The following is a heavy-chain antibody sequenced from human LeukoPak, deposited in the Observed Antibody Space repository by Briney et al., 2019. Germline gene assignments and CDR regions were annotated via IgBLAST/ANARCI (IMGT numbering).Heavy chain of an antibody. CDR2: IYYSGSI. Sequence: KTSETLSLTCTVSGGSISSSSSYWGWIRQPPGKGLEWIGTIYYSGSIYYNPSLKSRVTISVETSKNQFSLNLSSMTATDTAVYYCARQAKAVVQYIDSDFWGQGTLVTVSS. D-gene: IGHD6-19*01. CDR3: ARQAKAVVQYIDSDF. V-gene: IGHV4-39*01. J-gene: IGHJ4*02. CDR1: GGSISSSSSY.